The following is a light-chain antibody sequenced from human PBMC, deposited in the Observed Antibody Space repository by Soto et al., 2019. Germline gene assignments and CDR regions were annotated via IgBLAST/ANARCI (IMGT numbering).Light chain of an antibody. CDR1: QIVSDNY. CDR2: AAS. Sequence: EIELTQSPGTLSLSPGEIATLSCRASQIVSDNYLAWYQQKRGQAPRLFIYAASSRATGIPDRFSGRGSGTDFTLPVSRLEPEDFAAYYCQHYGTSPPWTFGQGTKVEIK. CDR3: QHYGTSPPWT. J-gene: IGKJ1*01. V-gene: IGKV3-20*01.